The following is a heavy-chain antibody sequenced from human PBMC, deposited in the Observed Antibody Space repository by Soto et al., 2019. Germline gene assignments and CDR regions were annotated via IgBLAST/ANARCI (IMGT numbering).Heavy chain of an antibody. D-gene: IGHD2-2*01. J-gene: IGHJ4*02. Sequence: PGESLKISCKGSGYTFTTYWIGWVRQMPGNSLEWVGVIYPGDSDTIYIQSFQDQVTLSADKSISTADLQWRSLRASDTAIYDCVRRPACSTATCYRELDYWGQGTLVTVSS. CDR1: GYTFTTYW. CDR2: IYPGDSDT. V-gene: IGHV5-51*01. CDR3: VRRPACSTATCYRELDY.